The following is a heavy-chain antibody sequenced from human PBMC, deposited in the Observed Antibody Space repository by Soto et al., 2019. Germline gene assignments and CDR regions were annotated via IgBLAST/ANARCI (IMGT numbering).Heavy chain of an antibody. CDR2: ISADGSSQ. V-gene: IGHV3-30-3*01. J-gene: IGHJ4*02. CDR1: GFTFSRSP. Sequence: VQLLESGGGLVQPGGSLRLSCAASGFTFSRSPMHWVRQAPGKGLDWVGLISADGSSQHYADSVRGRFIISRDNFRNTMSLQMDRLKPEDTAVYYCARPVVAGTPDYWGQGALVSVSS. D-gene: IGHD2-15*01. CDR3: ARPVVAGTPDY.